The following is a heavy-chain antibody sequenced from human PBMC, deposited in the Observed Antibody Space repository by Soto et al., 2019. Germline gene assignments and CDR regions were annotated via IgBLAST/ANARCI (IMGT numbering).Heavy chain of an antibody. J-gene: IGHJ4*02. V-gene: IGHV1-18*01. D-gene: IGHD4-17*01. CDR2: ISAYNGNT. CDR3: ARGPVTTVTTYYYFDY. Sequence: GASVKVSCTASGYTFTSYGISWVRQAPGQGLEWMGWISAYNGNTNYAQKLQGRVTMTTDTSTSTAYMELRSLRSDDTAVYYCARGPVTTVTTYYYFDYWGQGTLVTVS. CDR1: GYTFTSYG.